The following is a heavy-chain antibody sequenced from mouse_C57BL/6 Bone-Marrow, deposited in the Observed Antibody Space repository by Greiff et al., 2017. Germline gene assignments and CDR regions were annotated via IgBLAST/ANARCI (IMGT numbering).Heavy chain of an antibody. J-gene: IGHJ3*01. CDR3: ARHGYDGCYVPFAY. CDR1: GYTFTEYT. CDR2: FYPGSGSI. Sequence: VKLQESGAELVKPGASVKLSCKASGYTFTEYTIHWVKQRSGQGLEWIGWFYPGSGSIKYNEKFKDKATLTADKSSSTDYMELSRLTSENSAVYCCARHGYDGCYVPFAYWGQGTLVTVTA. V-gene: IGHV1-62-2*01. D-gene: IGHD2-3*01.